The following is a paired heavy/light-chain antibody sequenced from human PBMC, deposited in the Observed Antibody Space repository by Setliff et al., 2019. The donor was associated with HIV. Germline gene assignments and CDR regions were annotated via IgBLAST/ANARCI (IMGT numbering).Light chain of an antibody. CDR2: DAS. CDR1: QSVSSF. Sequence: EIVLTQSPATLSLSPGERATLSCRASQSVSSFLAWYQQKPGQAPRLLIYDASNRATGIPARFSGSGSGTDFTLTISSLEPEDFTVYYCQQRSNWPPITFGQGTRLEIK. CDR3: QQRSNWPPIT. V-gene: IGKV3-11*01. J-gene: IGKJ5*01.
Heavy chain of an antibody. D-gene: IGHD6-19*01. CDR3: AKGYSSRVGDVFDV. J-gene: IGHJ3*01. V-gene: IGHV1-18*01. CDR1: GYMFTSYG. CDR2: ISAHNGNT. Sequence: QVQLVQSGAEVKKPGASVKVSCKASGYMFTSYGITWVRQAPGQGLEWMGWISAHNGNTNYAQKFQGRVTMTTDPFTSTAYMELRSLRSDDTAVYYCAKGYSSRVGDVFDVWGQGTMVTVSS.